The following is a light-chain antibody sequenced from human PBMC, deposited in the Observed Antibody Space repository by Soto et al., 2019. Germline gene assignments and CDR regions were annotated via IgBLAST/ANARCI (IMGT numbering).Light chain of an antibody. CDR3: QVWEATGDQVV. V-gene: IGLV3-21*01. J-gene: IGLJ2*01. CDR2: YDS. CDR1: NVGSRS. Sequence: SYELTQPPSVSVAPGETARISCGGNNVGSRSVHWYQQKPGQAPFLVIYYDSDRPSGIPERFSGSXSGNTATLIISRVEAGDEADYYCQVWEATGDQVVFGGGTKLTVL.